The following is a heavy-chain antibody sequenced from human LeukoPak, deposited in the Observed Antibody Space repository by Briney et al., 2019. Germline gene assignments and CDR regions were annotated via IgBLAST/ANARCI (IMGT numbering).Heavy chain of an antibody. D-gene: IGHD3-22*01. CDR3: ARARPRGKAYYYDSSGYFYFDY. J-gene: IGHJ4*02. V-gene: IGHV4-59*01. Sequence: SETLSLTCTVSGGSISSYYWSWIRQPPGKGLEWIGYIYYSGSTNYNPSLKSRVTISVDTSKNQFSLKLSSVTAADTAVYYCARARPRGKAYYYDSSGYFYFDYWGQGTLVTVS. CDR1: GGSISSYY. CDR2: IYYSGST.